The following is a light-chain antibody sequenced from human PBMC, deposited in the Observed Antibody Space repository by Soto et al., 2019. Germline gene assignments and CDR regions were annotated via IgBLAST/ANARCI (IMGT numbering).Light chain of an antibody. V-gene: IGLV2-14*03. Sequence: QSALTQPASMSGSPGQSITISCTGTSSDVGGYNYVSWYRQPPGTAPKLMIYDVNNRPSGVSNRFSGSKSGNTASLTISGLQAEDEADYYCRSHPSSLTLVVFGGGTKLTVL. J-gene: IGLJ2*01. CDR3: RSHPSSLTLVV. CDR2: DVN. CDR1: SSDVGGYNY.